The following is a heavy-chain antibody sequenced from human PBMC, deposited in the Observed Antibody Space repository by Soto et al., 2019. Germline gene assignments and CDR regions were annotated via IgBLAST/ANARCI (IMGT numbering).Heavy chain of an antibody. J-gene: IGHJ6*02. V-gene: IGHV3-72*01. CDR2: TRNKANSYTT. D-gene: IGHD6-6*01. CDR1: GFTFSDHY. Sequence: GGSLRLSCAASGFTFSDHYMDWVRQAPGKGLEWVGRTRNKANSYTTEYAASVKGRFTISRDDSKNSLYLQMNSLKTEDTAVYYCARVLVAARLNYYYYYGMEDWGQGTTVNVS. CDR3: ARVLVAARLNYYYYYGMED.